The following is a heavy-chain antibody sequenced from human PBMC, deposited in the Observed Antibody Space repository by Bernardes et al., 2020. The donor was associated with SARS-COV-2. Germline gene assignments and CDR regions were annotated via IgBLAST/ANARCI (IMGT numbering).Heavy chain of an antibody. CDR1: GFPFSMYA. Sequence: GGSLRLSCAASGFPFSMYAMSWVRQAPGKGLEWVSTISASGTYTYYAESVRGRFTISRDNSGDTLYLRMNGLRAEDAAIYRCARDSQAWLSSNDYYYGMDLWGQGTTATVSS. V-gene: IGHV3-23*01. CDR2: ISASGTYT. J-gene: IGHJ6*02. CDR3: ARDSQAWLSSNDYYYGMDL. D-gene: IGHD6-19*01.